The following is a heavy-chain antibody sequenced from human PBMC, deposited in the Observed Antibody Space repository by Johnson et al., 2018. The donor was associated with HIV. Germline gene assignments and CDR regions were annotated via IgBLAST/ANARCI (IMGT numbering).Heavy chain of an antibody. V-gene: IGHV3-20*04. Sequence: VQLVESGGGVVRPGGSLRLSCAASGFTFDDYGMSWVRQAPGKGLEWVSGINWNGGSTGYADSVKGRFTISRDNAKNSLYLQMNSLRAEDPALYYCARDWAAVGRVGGMDAFDIWGQGTMVTVSS. CDR3: ARDWAAVGRVGGMDAFDI. CDR1: GFTFDDYG. D-gene: IGHD6-13*01. CDR2: INWNGGST. J-gene: IGHJ3*02.